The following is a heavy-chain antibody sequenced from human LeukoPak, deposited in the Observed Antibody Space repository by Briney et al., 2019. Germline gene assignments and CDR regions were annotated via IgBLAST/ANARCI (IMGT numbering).Heavy chain of an antibody. J-gene: IGHJ6*02. Sequence: PGGSLRLSCAVSGFTFSDYYMSWIRQAPGKGLEWVSYISSGGSTISHADSVKGRFTIPRDNAKDSLYLQMNSLRAEDTAVYYCAREAVYSSGLTYLYGTDVWGQGTTVTVSS. CDR2: ISSGGSTI. CDR1: GFTFSDYY. CDR3: AREAVYSSGLTYLYGTDV. V-gene: IGHV3-11*04. D-gene: IGHD6-25*01.